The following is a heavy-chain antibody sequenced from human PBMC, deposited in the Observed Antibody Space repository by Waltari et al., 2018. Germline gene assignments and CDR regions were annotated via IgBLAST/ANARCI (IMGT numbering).Heavy chain of an antibody. J-gene: IGHJ2*01. CDR1: GGSISSHY. Sequence: QVQLQESGPGLVKPSETLSLTCTVSGGSISSHYWSWIRQPPGKGLEWMGYIYYSGRTNSNPALKSRVTVAGDTSKNQFSLKLRSGTAADSAVYYCGSATYYYDSSGYGRYFDLWGRGTLVTVSS. D-gene: IGHD3-22*01. CDR3: GSATYYYDSSGYGRYFDL. CDR2: IYYSGRT. V-gene: IGHV4-59*11.